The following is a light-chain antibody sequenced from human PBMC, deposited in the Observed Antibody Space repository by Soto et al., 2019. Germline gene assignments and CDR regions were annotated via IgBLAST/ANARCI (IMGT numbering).Light chain of an antibody. Sequence: DIHMTQSPSSLSASVGDRVTITCRASQSIDSYVNWYQQKSGQAPKLLIYAASSLRSGVPSRFSGTRSGTDFTLTITSLQPEDFASYHCQQSYSSPPTFGQGTKLEIK. V-gene: IGKV1-39*01. CDR3: QQSYSSPPT. CDR1: QSIDSY. CDR2: AAS. J-gene: IGKJ2*01.